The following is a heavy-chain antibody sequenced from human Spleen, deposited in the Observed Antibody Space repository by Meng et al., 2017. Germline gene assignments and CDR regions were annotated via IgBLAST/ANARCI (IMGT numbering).Heavy chain of an antibody. CDR1: GGSISSYY. J-gene: IGHJ3*02. V-gene: IGHV4-4*07. D-gene: IGHD6-13*01. CDR3: ARNPDSWEQLGAFDI. CDR2: IYTSGST. Sequence: SETLSLTCTASGGSISSYYWSWIRQPAGKGLEWIGRIYTSGSTNYNPSLKSRVTMSVDTSKNRFSLKLSSVTAADTAVYCCARNPDSWEQLGAFDIWGQGTMVTVSS.